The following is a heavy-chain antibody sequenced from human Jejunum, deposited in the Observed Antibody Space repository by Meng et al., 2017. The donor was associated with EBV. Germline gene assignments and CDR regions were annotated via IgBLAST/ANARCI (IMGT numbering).Heavy chain of an antibody. CDR1: GFIVSGHY. Sequence: GQVGGPGGGLVHPGGVLCLFCAASGFIVSGHYMSWVRQAPGKGLEWVSVIYTDGSTYYADSVNGRFTISRDNSKNTLFIQMNNLRVDDTAVYDCVRGPLNNWGQGTLVTVSS. J-gene: IGHJ4*02. CDR2: IYTDGST. CDR3: VRGPLNN. D-gene: IGHD1/OR15-1a*01. V-gene: IGHV3-53*01.